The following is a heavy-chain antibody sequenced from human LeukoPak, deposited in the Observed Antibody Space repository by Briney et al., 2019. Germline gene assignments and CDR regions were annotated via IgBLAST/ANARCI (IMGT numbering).Heavy chain of an antibody. CDR1: GGSISSGGYY. CDR2: IYYSGST. V-gene: IGHV4-31*03. Sequence: SQTLSLTCTVSGGSISSGGYYWRWIRQHPGKGLDWIGYIYYSGSTYYNPSLKSRVTISVDTSKNQFSLKLDSVTAADTAVYYCARKGSGTYSPFDYWGQGALVTASS. CDR3: ARKGSGTYSPFDY. D-gene: IGHD1-26*01. J-gene: IGHJ4*02.